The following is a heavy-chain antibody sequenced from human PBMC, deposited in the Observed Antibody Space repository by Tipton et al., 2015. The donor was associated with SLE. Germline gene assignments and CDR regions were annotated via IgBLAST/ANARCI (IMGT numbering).Heavy chain of an antibody. CDR1: GDSLSSDY. D-gene: IGHD3-16*01. J-gene: IGHJ4*02. V-gene: IGHV4-59*01. Sequence: TLSLTCTVSGDSLSSDYWSWIRQPPGKGLEWIGYINHSGNTNYNPSLKRRVTISVDTSKNQFSLKLTSVTAADTAVYYCARDTNWGLDYWGQGTLVTVSS. CDR3: ARDTNWGLDY. CDR2: INHSGNT.